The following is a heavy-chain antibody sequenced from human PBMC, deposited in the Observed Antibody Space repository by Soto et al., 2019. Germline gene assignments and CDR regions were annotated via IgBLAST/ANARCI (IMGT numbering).Heavy chain of an antibody. CDR3: AREGYDSSGYQTYYYYYGMDV. V-gene: IGHV1-2*04. D-gene: IGHD3-22*01. CDR2: INPNSGGT. J-gene: IGHJ6*02. CDR1: GYTFTSYA. Sequence: ASVKVSCKASGYTFTSYAMHWVRQAPGQGLEWMGWINPNSGGTNYAQKFQGWVTMTRDTSISTAYMELSRLRSDDTAVYYCAREGYDSSGYQTYYYYYGMDVWGQGTTVTVSS.